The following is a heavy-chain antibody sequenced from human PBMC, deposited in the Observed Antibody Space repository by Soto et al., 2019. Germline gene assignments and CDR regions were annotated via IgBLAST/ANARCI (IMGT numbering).Heavy chain of an antibody. CDR1: GFTFSSYA. V-gene: IGHV3-23*01. CDR2: ISGSGGST. Sequence: EVQLLESGGGLVQPGGSLRLSCAASGFTFSSYAMSWVRQAPGKGLEWVSAISGSGGSTYYADSVKGRFTISRDNSKNTLYLQMNSLRAEDTAVYYCAKWASYSIWFGELSVAPIFDYWGQGTLVTVSS. D-gene: IGHD3-10*01. CDR3: AKWASYSIWFGELSVAPIFDY. J-gene: IGHJ4*02.